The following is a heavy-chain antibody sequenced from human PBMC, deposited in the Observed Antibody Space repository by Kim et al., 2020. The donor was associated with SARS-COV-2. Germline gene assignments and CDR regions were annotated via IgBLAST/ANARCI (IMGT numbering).Heavy chain of an antibody. D-gene: IGHD4-17*01. V-gene: IGHV4-34*01. CDR3: ARSITVTTLYYYYYGMDV. J-gene: IGHJ6*02. Sequence: LKSRVTLSVDTSKNQFALKLSSVTAADTAVYYCARSITVTTLYYYYYGMDVWGQGTTVTVSS.